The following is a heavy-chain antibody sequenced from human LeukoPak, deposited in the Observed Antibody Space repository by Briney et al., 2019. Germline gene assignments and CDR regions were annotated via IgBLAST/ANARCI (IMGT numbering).Heavy chain of an antibody. CDR1: GGTISSGDYY. CDR2: IYYSKNS. V-gene: IGHV4-30-4*01. Sequence: KSSETLSLTCTVSGGTISSGDYYWSWIRQPPGKDLEWIVSIYYSKNSYYNPSIKSRATITVNTTKNQFSLKLSSVAAADTAVYYGAWYGGYGDGYDYWGQGTLVTVSS. CDR3: AWYGGYGDGYDY. D-gene: IGHD5-12*01. J-gene: IGHJ4*02.